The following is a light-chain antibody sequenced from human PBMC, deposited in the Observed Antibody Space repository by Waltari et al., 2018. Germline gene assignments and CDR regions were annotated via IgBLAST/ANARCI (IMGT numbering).Light chain of an antibody. Sequence: DIQMTQSPSTLSASVGDRVTITSRASQSISSYLAWYQQKPGKAPKLLISKASTLGSGVPARFSGSGSGTEFTLTISSLQPDDFATYYCQQYNRYSTFGQGTKVEIK. CDR3: QQYNRYST. V-gene: IGKV1-5*03. CDR2: KAS. CDR1: QSISSY. J-gene: IGKJ1*01.